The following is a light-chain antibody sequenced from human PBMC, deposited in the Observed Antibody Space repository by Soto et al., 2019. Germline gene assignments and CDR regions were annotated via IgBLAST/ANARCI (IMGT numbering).Light chain of an antibody. CDR2: AAS. CDR1: QSISSY. Sequence: DLPMTQSPSSLSASVGDRVTITCRASQSISSYLNWYQQKPGKAPNLLIYAASSLQSGVPSRFSGSGSGTDFTLTISRLQPEDFATYYCQQSYSSSWTFGQGTTVEIK. CDR3: QQSYSSSWT. J-gene: IGKJ1*01. V-gene: IGKV1-39*01.